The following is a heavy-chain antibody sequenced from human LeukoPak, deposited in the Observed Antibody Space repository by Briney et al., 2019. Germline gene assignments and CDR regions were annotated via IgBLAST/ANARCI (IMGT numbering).Heavy chain of an antibody. CDR1: GGSINSYY. D-gene: IGHD5-18*01. CDR3: AREYRYSYGYVDY. V-gene: IGHV4-39*07. CDR2: IYYSGST. J-gene: IGHJ4*02. Sequence: PSETLSLTCTVSGGSINSYYWGWIRQPPGKGLEWIGSIYYSGSTYYNPSLKSRVTISVDTSKNQFSLKLSSVTAADTAVYYCAREYRYSYGYVDYWGQGTLVTVSS.